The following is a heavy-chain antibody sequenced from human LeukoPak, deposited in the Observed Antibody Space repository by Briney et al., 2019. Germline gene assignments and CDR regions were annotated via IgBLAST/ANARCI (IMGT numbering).Heavy chain of an antibody. CDR2: ISSSGSTI. J-gene: IGHJ6*02. Sequence: GGFLRLSCAASGFTFSDYYMSWIRQAPGKGLEWVSYISSSGSTIYYADSVKGRFTISRDNAKNSLYLQMNSLRAEDTAVYYCARDQFVRFLEWLPPEYYYYYGMDVWGQGTTVTVSS. D-gene: IGHD3-3*01. V-gene: IGHV3-11*01. CDR1: GFTFSDYY. CDR3: ARDQFVRFLEWLPPEYYYYYGMDV.